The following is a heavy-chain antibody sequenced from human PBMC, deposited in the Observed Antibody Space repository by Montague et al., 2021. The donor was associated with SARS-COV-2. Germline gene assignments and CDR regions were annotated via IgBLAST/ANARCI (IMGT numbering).Heavy chain of an antibody. CDR3: VRHPQH. CDR1: GGSISNSVYY. CDR2: IYYTGST. J-gene: IGHJ1*01. V-gene: IGHV4-39*01. Sequence: SETLSLTCTVSGGSISNSVYYWGWIRQPPGKGLEWIGSIYYTGSTYYNPSLKSRLTISVDTSENQFSLNLRSMAAADTAVYYCVRHPQHWGQGTLVTVSS.